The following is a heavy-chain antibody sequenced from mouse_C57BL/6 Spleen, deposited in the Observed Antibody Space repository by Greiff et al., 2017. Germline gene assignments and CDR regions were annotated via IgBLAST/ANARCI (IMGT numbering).Heavy chain of an antibody. V-gene: IGHV1-53*01. J-gene: IGHJ4*01. CDR1: GYTFTSYW. D-gene: IGHD2-5*01. CDR2: INPSNGGT. CDR3: AYSNYGSYAMDY. Sequence: VQLQQPGTELVKPGASVKLSCKASGYTFTSYWMHWVKQRPGQGLEWIGNINPSNGGTNYNEKFKSKATLTVDKSSSTAYMQLSSLTSEDSAVXYCAYSNYGSYAMDYWGQGTSVTVSS.